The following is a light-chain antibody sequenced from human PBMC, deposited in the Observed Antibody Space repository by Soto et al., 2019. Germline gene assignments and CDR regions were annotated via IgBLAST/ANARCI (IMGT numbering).Light chain of an antibody. CDR3: QQYNRLIT. V-gene: IGKV1-5*01. Sequence: DIQMTQSPSTLSASVGDRVTITCRASQSISSWLAWYQQKPGKAPKLLIYDASSLESGVPSRFSGSGYGTDFTLSINNLQPDDFATYYCQQYNRLITFGQGTRLEI. J-gene: IGKJ5*01. CDR1: QSISSW. CDR2: DAS.